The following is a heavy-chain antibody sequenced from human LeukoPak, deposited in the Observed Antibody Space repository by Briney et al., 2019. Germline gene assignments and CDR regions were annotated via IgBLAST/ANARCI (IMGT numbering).Heavy chain of an antibody. CDR3: STDYSYGMDV. CDR1: GFTFSGSA. V-gene: IGHV3-73*01. J-gene: IGHJ6*04. Sequence: GGSLKPSCAASGFTFSGSAIHWVRQASGKGLEWVGRIRTKPNSYATAYGASVKGRFTISRDDSENTSYLQMNSLKTEDTAVYYCSTDYSYGMDVWGKGTTVIVSS. CDR2: IRTKPNSYAT.